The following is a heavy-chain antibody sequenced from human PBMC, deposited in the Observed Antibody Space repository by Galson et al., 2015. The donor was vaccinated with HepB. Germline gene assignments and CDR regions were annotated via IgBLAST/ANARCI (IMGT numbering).Heavy chain of an antibody. V-gene: IGHV3-30*06. Sequence: SLRLSCAASGFTFSSYGMHWVRQAPGKGLEWVAVISYDGSNKYYADSVKGRFTISRDNSKNTLYLQMNSLRAEDTAVYYCAKDWYSSSWGFGYWGQGTLVTVSS. CDR2: ISYDGSNK. CDR1: GFTFSSYG. D-gene: IGHD6-13*01. J-gene: IGHJ4*02. CDR3: AKDWYSSSWGFGY.